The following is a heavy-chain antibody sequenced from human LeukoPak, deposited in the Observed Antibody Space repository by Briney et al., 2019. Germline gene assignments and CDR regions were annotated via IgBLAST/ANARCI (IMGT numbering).Heavy chain of an antibody. D-gene: IGHD4-23*01. Sequence: GGSLRLSCAASGFIVSSNYMSWVRQAPGKGLEWVSVLYSDGTTYYADSVKGRFTISRDNSKNTLYLQMNSLRAEDTAVYYCARGYDGGNLDYWGQGTLVTVSS. CDR3: ARGYDGGNLDY. J-gene: IGHJ4*02. CDR1: GFIVSSNY. V-gene: IGHV3-53*01. CDR2: LYSDGTT.